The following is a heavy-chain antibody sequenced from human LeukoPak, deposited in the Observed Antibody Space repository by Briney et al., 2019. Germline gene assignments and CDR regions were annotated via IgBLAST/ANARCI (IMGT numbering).Heavy chain of an antibody. Sequence: GGSLRLSCAASGFTFSDYYMGWIRQAPGKGLEWVSYISSSGSTTYYADSVKGRFTISRDNAKNSLYLQLSSLKADDTAVYYCAKTRKWIDYWGQGTLITVSS. CDR3: AKTRKWIDY. CDR2: ISSSGSTT. V-gene: IGHV3-11*01. J-gene: IGHJ4*02. D-gene: IGHD2-8*01. CDR1: GFTFSDYY.